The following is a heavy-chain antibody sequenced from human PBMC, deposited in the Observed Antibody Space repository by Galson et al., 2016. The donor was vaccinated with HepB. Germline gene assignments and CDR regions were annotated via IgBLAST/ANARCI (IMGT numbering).Heavy chain of an antibody. J-gene: IGHJ4*02. V-gene: IGHV4-4*02. CDR3: ASVRGGCSSTSCYIDS. Sequence: SETLSLTCAVSGDSISSNNWWTWVRQTPGKGLEWIGEIYHSGSTNSNPSLKSRVTISMDKSKKWFSLRLNSVTAADTALYYCASVRGGCSSTSCYIDSWGQGTLVTVSA. D-gene: IGHD2-2*01. CDR2: IYHSGST. CDR1: GDSISSNNW.